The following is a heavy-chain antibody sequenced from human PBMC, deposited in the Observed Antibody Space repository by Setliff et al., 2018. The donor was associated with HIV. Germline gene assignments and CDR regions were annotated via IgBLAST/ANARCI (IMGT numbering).Heavy chain of an antibody. D-gene: IGHD6-19*01. CDR3: ARLMYSSGPGSFDY. CDR1: GFIFSNYR. J-gene: IGHJ4*02. V-gene: IGHV3-21*01. Sequence: GESLRLSCAASGFIFSNYRMNWVRQAPGKGLEWVSSISSSSTYTFYADSVKGRFTISRDNAKNSLYLQMNSLRAEDTAVYYCARLMYSSGPGSFDYWGQGTLVTV. CDR2: ISSSSTYT.